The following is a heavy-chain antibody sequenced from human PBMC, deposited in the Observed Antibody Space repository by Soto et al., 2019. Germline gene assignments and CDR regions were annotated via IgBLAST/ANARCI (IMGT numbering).Heavy chain of an antibody. D-gene: IGHD3-10*01. Sequence: SETLSLTCAVYGGSFSGYYWSWIRQPPGKGLEWIGEINHSGSTNYNPSLKSRVTISVDTSKNQFSLKLSSVTAADTAVYYCARAPYYSAHYYYGMDVWGQGTTVTVSS. CDR2: INHSGST. CDR1: GGSFSGYY. CDR3: ARAPYYSAHYYYGMDV. V-gene: IGHV4-34*01. J-gene: IGHJ6*02.